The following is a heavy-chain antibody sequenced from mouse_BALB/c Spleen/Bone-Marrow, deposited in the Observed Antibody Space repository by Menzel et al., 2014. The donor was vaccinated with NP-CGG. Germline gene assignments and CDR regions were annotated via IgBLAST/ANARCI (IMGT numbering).Heavy chain of an antibody. CDR2: ISSGSSTI. Sequence: DVKLVESGGGLVQPGGSRKLSCAASGFTFSSFGMHWVRQAPEKGLEWVAYISSGSSTIYYADTVKGRFTISRDNPKNTLFLQMTSLRSKDTAMYYCARSLLRLSYAMDYWGQGTSVTVSS. J-gene: IGHJ4*01. V-gene: IGHV5-17*02. CDR1: GFTFSSFG. D-gene: IGHD1-2*01. CDR3: ARSLLRLSYAMDY.